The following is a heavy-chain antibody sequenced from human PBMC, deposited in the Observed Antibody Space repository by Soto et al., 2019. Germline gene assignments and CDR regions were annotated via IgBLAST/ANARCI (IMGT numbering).Heavy chain of an antibody. D-gene: IGHD3-22*01. Sequence: SGPTLVNHTQTLTLTCTFSGFSLSTSGMCVSWIRQPPGKALEWLARIDWDDDKYYSTSLKTRLTISKDTSKNQVVLTMTNMDPVDTATYYCARIRYYYDSAGPIDYWGQGTLVTVSS. J-gene: IGHJ4*02. CDR1: GFSLSTSGMC. CDR3: ARIRYYYDSAGPIDY. CDR2: IDWDDDK. V-gene: IGHV2-70*11.